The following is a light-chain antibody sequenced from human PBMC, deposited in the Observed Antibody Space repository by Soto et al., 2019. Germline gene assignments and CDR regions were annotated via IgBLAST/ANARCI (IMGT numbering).Light chain of an antibody. J-gene: IGKJ1*01. V-gene: IGKV3-20*01. CDR1: QSVDSTY. Sequence: IVLTHSPGTLSFSPGEIATLSCRASQSVDSTYLAWYQQKPDQSPRLLIYATSTRAAGIPDRFSGSGSGTDFTLTISRLEPEDSAVYYCQQSGRPFGQGTKVDIK. CDR3: QQSGRP. CDR2: ATS.